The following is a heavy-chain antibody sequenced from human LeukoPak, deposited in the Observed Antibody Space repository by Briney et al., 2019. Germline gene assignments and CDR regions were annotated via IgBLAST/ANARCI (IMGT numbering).Heavy chain of an antibody. CDR1: GYTFTGYY. CDR2: INPNSGGT. V-gene: IGHV1-2*02. D-gene: IGHD3-10*01. Sequence: ASVKVSCKASGYTFTGYYMHWVRQAPGQGLEWMGWINPNSGGTNYAQKFQGRVTMTRNTSISTAYMEPSSLRSEDTAVYYCARVYMVRGVIITLGDFDYWGQGTLVTVSS. CDR3: ARVYMVRGVIITLGDFDY. J-gene: IGHJ4*02.